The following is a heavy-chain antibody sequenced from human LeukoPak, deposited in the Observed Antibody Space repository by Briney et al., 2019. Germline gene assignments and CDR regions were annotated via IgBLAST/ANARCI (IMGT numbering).Heavy chain of an antibody. V-gene: IGHV4-34*01. CDR2: INHSGST. Sequence: SETLSLTCAVYGGSFSGYYWSWIRQPQGKGLEWIGEINHSGSTNYNPSLKSRVTISVDTSKNQLSLKLSSVTAADTAVYDWSRGGCEIGGVGRKRAFDYWGQGTLVTVSS. CDR1: GGSFSGYY. CDR3: SRGGCEIGGVGRKRAFDY. J-gene: IGHJ4*02. D-gene: IGHD2-8*02.